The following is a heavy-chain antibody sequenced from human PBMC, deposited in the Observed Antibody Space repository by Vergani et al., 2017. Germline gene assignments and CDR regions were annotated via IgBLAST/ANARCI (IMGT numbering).Heavy chain of an antibody. CDR2: IYVSGIT. J-gene: IGHJ3*01. Sequence: QVQLQESGPGLVKPSQTLSLTCTVSGASINNDFYYWHWIRQPAGKGLELIGRIYVSGITDYHSSLQSRVSMAVDTSKNQFSLTLTSVTAADTAVSYCVSDSKQLRPRAFDLRGQGTMVTDSS. CDR3: VSDSKQLRPRAFDL. CDR1: GASINNDFYY. D-gene: IGHD4-23*01. V-gene: IGHV4-61*02.